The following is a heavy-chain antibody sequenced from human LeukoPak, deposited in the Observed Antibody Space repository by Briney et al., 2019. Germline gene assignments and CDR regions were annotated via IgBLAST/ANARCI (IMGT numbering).Heavy chain of an antibody. D-gene: IGHD5-12*01. J-gene: IGHJ4*02. Sequence: GGSLRLSCAASGFTFSSYAMSWVRQAPGKGLEWVSTISGTGGSTYYADSVKGRFTISRDNSKNTLYLQMNSLRAEDTAVYYCARGPSGYHNTGGQGTLVTVSS. V-gene: IGHV3-23*01. CDR1: GFTFSSYA. CDR2: ISGTGGST. CDR3: ARGPSGYHNT.